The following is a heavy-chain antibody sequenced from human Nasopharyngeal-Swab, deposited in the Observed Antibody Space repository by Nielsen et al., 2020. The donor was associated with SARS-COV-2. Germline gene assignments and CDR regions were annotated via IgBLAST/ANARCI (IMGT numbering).Heavy chain of an antibody. CDR2: ISYDGSNE. CDR3: ARVWQMGELVGGLAY. D-gene: IGHD1-26*01. V-gene: IGHV3-30-3*01. Sequence: GESLKISCVASGFTFSSYPMHWVRQAPGKGLEWVAVISYDGSNEHYVDSVKGRFTISRDNSKNTLYLQMKSLRPEDTAVYYCARVWQMGELVGGLAYWGQGTLVTVSS. J-gene: IGHJ4*02. CDR1: GFTFSSYP.